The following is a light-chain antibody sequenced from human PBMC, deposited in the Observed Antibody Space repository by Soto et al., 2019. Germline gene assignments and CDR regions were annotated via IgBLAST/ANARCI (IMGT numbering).Light chain of an antibody. CDR3: XQYYTTPSYT. J-gene: IGKJ2*01. V-gene: IGKV4-1*01. CDR2: WAS. CDR1: QSVLYSRNNENY. Sequence: DIVMTQSPDSLAVSLGEXAXIXXXSSQSVLYSRNNENYLAWYQQKPGQPPKLLIYWASTRESGVPDRFSGSGSGTDFTLTISNLQAEDXXVYXXXQYYTTPSYTFGQGTKLEIK.